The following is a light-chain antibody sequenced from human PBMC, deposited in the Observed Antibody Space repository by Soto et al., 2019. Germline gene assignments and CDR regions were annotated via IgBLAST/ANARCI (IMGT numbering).Light chain of an antibody. CDR2: EVY. CDR1: SSDVGGYNY. Sequence: VLTQPPSASGSPGQSVTISCTGTSSDVGGYNYVSWYQQHPGKAPKLMIYEVYKRPSGVPDRFSGSKSGNTASLTVSGLQAEDEADYYCTSYAGTNNPMYVFGTGTKVTVL. J-gene: IGLJ1*01. CDR3: TSYAGTNNPMYV. V-gene: IGLV2-8*01.